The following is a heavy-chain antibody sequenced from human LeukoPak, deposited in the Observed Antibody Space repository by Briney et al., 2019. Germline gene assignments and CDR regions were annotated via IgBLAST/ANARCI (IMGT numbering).Heavy chain of an antibody. Sequence: GGSLRLSCVASGITFSTYSMTWVRQRPGKGLEWVAIIYNSGTKIFYADSVKGRFTISRDNSNNVLFLQMDSLRAEDSAIYYCAKDIVPDSGWDLDYWGRGTLVTVSS. CDR3: AKDIVPDSGWDLDY. CDR1: GITFSTYS. CDR2: IYNSGTKI. V-gene: IGHV3-23*03. J-gene: IGHJ4*02. D-gene: IGHD6-19*01.